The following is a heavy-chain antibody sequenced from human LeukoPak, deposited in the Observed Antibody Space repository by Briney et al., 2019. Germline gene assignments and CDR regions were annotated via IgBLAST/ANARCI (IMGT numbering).Heavy chain of an antibody. J-gene: IGHJ4*02. Sequence: GRSLRLSCTASGFTFGDYSMNWVRQPPGKGLEWVGRTRNKANSYTTEYAASVKGRFTISRDDSKNSLYLQMNSLKTEDTAVYYCAREVKYCGGDCYDGFDYWGQGTLVTVSS. V-gene: IGHV3-72*01. CDR2: TRNKANSYTT. CDR1: GFTFGDYS. D-gene: IGHD2-21*02. CDR3: AREVKYCGGDCYDGFDY.